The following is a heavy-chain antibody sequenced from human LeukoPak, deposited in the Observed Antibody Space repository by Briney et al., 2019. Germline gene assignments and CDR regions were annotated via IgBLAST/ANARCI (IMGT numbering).Heavy chain of an antibody. D-gene: IGHD3-22*01. J-gene: IGHJ4*02. Sequence: SETLSLTCIVSGASISSYYWSWIRQPPGKGLEWIGDIYYSGSIKYNPSLKSRVTMSVDTSKNQFSLKLSSVTAADTAIYYCARENPSGYYNRPIDYWGQGTLVTVSS. CDR2: IYYSGSI. V-gene: IGHV4-59*01. CDR1: GASISSYY. CDR3: ARENPSGYYNRPIDY.